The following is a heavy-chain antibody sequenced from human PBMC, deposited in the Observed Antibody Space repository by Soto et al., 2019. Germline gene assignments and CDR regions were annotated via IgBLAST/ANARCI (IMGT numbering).Heavy chain of an antibody. Sequence: QVQLVQSGAEVKKPGASVKVSCKASGYTFRNYNITWVRQAPGQGLEWMGWVSAYNGNTNYAQRVQGRVTMTTDTSTSKAYMQLRSLTTDDTAVYYCARDWYYNDSSGYPAGRLKWGPGTLVTVSS. CDR2: VSAYNGNT. J-gene: IGHJ4*02. V-gene: IGHV1-18*01. D-gene: IGHD3-22*01. CDR3: ARDWYYNDSSGYPAGRLK. CDR1: GYTFRNYN.